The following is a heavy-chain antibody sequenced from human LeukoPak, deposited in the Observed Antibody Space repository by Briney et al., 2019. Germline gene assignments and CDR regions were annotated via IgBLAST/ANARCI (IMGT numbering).Heavy chain of an antibody. CDR3: ASLGYCSSTSCYGFDY. D-gene: IGHD2-2*01. Sequence: SVKVSCKASGGTFSSYAISWVRQAPGQGLEWIGGIIPIFGTANYAQKFQGRVTITTDESTSTAYMELSSLRSEDTAVYYCASLGYCSSTSCYGFDYWGQGTLVTVSS. V-gene: IGHV1-69*05. J-gene: IGHJ4*02. CDR2: IIPIFGTA. CDR1: GGTFSSYA.